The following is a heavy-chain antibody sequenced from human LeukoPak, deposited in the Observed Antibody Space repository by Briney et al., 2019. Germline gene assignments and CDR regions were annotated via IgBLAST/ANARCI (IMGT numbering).Heavy chain of an antibody. CDR1: GYTFTSYG. CDR2: IIPIFGTA. Sequence: SVKVSCKASGYTFTSYGISWVRQAPGQGLEWMGGIIPIFGTANYAQKFQGRVTITADESTSTAYMELSSLRSEDTAVYYCASPPWGSVLYYFNYWGQGTLVTVSS. CDR3: ASPPWGSVLYYFNY. V-gene: IGHV1-69*13. D-gene: IGHD6-25*01. J-gene: IGHJ4*02.